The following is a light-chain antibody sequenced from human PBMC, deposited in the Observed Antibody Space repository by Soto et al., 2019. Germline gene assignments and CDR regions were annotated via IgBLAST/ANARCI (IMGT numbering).Light chain of an antibody. J-gene: IGLJ1*01. Sequence: QSVLTQPPSVSAAPGQKVTISCSGSRSNIGNNYVSWYQQLPGTAPKLLIYDNNKRPSGIPDRFSGSKSGTSATLGITGLQTGDEADYYCGTWDSSLSAGPYVFGTGTKLTVL. CDR3: GTWDSSLSAGPYV. CDR2: DNN. V-gene: IGLV1-51*01. CDR1: RSNIGNNY.